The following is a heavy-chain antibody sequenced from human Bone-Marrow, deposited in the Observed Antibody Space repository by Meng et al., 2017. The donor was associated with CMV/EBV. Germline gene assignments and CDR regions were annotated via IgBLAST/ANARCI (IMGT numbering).Heavy chain of an antibody. CDR1: GYTFTGYY. Sequence: ASVKVSCKASGYTFTGYYMHWVRQAPGQGLEWMGWINPNSGGTNYAQKFQGRVTMTRDTSISTAYMELSRLRSDDTAVYYCARRPFRPVHHGSDTRGGMDVWGQGNTVTVVS. V-gene: IGHV1-2*02. D-gene: IGHD3-10*01. CDR3: ARRPFRPVHHGSDTRGGMDV. CDR2: INPNSGGT. J-gene: IGHJ6*01.